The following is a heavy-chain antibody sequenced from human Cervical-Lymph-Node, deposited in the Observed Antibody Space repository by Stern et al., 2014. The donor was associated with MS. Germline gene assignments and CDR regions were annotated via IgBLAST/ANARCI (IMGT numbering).Heavy chain of an antibody. J-gene: IGHJ4*02. CDR1: GYSFTDYY. Sequence: QVQLVQSGAEVKKPGASVKVSCRSSGYSFTDYYFHWVRQATGQGLEWMGCINPSIGVTHYAQQFQGRVTMTRGSSMNTAYMEMSRLRSDDTAVYYCQAFPAYWGQGTLITVSS. V-gene: IGHV1-2*02. CDR2: INPSIGVT. CDR3: QAFPAY.